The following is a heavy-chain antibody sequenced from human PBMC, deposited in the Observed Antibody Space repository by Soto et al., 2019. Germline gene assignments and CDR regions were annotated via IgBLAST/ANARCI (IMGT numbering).Heavy chain of an antibody. CDR2: IYYSGST. CDR3: ARRVFP. J-gene: IGHJ5*02. V-gene: IGHV4-31*02. Sequence: WTWIRQHPGKGLEWIGYIYYSGSTYYNPSLKSRVTISVDTSKNQFSLKLSSVTAAYTAVYYCARRVFPWGQGTLVTVSS.